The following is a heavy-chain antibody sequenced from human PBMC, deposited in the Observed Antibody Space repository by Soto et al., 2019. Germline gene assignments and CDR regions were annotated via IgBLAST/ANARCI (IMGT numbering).Heavy chain of an antibody. CDR1: GFSLTNFD. J-gene: IGHJ4*02. Sequence: EVQLVESGGGLVQPGGSLRLSCAASGFSLTNFDMSWVRQAPGKGLEWISDISNSGSLIYFADSVKSRFTISRDTARNSLSLQMTRLRAEDTAVYYCMRLSLEGPYLDLTFDSWGQGTLVAGSS. CDR3: MRLSLEGPYLDLTFDS. CDR2: ISNSGSLI. D-gene: IGHD3-3*02. V-gene: IGHV3-48*03.